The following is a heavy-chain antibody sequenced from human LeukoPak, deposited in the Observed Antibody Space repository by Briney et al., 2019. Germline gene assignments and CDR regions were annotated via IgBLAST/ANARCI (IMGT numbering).Heavy chain of an antibody. J-gene: IGHJ4*02. CDR1: GFTFSNYA. Sequence: GGSLRLSCAASGFTFSNYAMSWVRQAPGKGLEWVSTIRGSGGSTYYADSVKGRFTISRDSSKNTLYLQMNSLRAEDTAVYYCAKDYYYYDSSGYYYAWGQGTLVTVSS. CDR3: AKDYYYYDSSGYYYA. CDR2: IRGSGGST. D-gene: IGHD3-22*01. V-gene: IGHV3-23*01.